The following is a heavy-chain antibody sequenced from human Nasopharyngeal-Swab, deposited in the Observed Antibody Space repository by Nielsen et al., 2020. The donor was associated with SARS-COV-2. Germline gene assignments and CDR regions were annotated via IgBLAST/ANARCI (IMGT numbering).Heavy chain of an antibody. Sequence: WVRKAPGQGLEWMGLMNTNRGNTGYAQKFQGRVTMTRNTSINTAYMELSRLISADTAAFYCARSWDIVVVATIGGTNWLDPWGQGTLVTVSS. D-gene: IGHD2-21*02. CDR2: MNTNRGNT. J-gene: IGHJ5*02. V-gene: IGHV1-8*01. CDR3: ARSWDIVVVATIGGTNWLDP.